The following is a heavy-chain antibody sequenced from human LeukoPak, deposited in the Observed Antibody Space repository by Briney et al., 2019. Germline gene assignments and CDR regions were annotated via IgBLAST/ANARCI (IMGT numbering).Heavy chain of an antibody. V-gene: IGHV4-39*01. CDR2: IYYSGST. J-gene: IGHJ4*02. D-gene: IGHD3-10*01. Sequence: SETLSLTCTVSGGSISSSSYYWGWIRQPPGKGLEWIGSIYYSGSTYYNPSLKSRVTIPVDTSKNQFSLKLSSVTAAHTALYSCARLDYYGSGSIEYWGQGTLVNVFS. CDR3: ARLDYYGSGSIEY. CDR1: GGSISSSSYY.